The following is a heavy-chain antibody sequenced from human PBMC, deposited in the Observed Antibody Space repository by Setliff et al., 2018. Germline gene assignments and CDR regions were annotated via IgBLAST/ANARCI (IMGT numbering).Heavy chain of an antibody. CDR1: GASISSGSNY. J-gene: IGHJ5*02. Sequence: SETLSLTCSVSGASISSGSNYWSWIRQPAGKGVEWIGHILSSGGTNYNPSLKNRVSIPLDTSNNRFSLKLTSVTAADTAVYYCARHPTGFPNWFDVWGQGTLVTVSS. V-gene: IGHV4-61*09. D-gene: IGHD3-9*01. CDR2: ILSSGGT. CDR3: ARHPTGFPNWFDV.